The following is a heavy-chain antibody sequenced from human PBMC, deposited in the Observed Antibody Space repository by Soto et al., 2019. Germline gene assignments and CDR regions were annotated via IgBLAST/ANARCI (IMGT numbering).Heavy chain of an antibody. D-gene: IGHD6-19*01. CDR1: GYTLTELS. Sequence: VASVKVSCKVSGYTLTELSMHWVRQANGKGLEWMGGFDPEDGETIYAQKFQGRVTMTEDTSTDTAYMELSSLRSEDTAVYYCATVAAGIAVAGTMLGYYYGMDVWGQGTTVTVSS. J-gene: IGHJ6*02. CDR3: ATVAAGIAVAGTMLGYYYGMDV. CDR2: FDPEDGET. V-gene: IGHV1-24*01.